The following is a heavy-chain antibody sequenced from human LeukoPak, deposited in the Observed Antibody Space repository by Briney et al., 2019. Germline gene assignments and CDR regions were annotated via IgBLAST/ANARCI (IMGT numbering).Heavy chain of an antibody. D-gene: IGHD6-19*01. CDR2: INTDGTVR. J-gene: IGHJ4*02. Sequence: PGGSPRLSCAASGFTFSKYWMLWVRQAPGKGLERVSRINTDGTVRTYADSVKGRFTVSRDNADNTMFLQMNSVRDEDTAVCYCATKQWLAPPPDSWGQGTPVTDSS. V-gene: IGHV3-74*03. CDR1: GFTFSKYW. CDR3: ATKQWLAPPPDS.